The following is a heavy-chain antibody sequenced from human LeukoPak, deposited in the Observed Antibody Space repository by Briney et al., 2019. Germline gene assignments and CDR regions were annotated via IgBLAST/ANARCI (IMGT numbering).Heavy chain of an antibody. D-gene: IGHD5-18*01. J-gene: IGHJ4*02. CDR3: ARRGYSYGPFDY. CDR2: IKQDGSEK. Sequence: PGGSLRLSCAASGFTFSSYSMHWVRQAPGKGLEWVANIKQDGSEKYYVDSVKGRFTISRDNAKNSLFLQMNSLRAEDTAVYYCARRGYSYGPFDYWGQGTLVTVSS. CDR1: GFTFSSYS. V-gene: IGHV3-7*01.